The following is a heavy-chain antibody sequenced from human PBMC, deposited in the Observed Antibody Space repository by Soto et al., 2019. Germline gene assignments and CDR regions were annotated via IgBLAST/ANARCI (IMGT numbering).Heavy chain of an antibody. Sequence: SETLSLTCTVSGGSISSYYWSWIRQPPGKGREWIGYIYYSGSTKCNPSLTSRVTISVDTNKNQFSVNLSYLTAADTALYYWAGTVRKRIVGATGLDYRGQRNLVTVSS. CDR2: IYYSGST. CDR1: GGSISSYY. V-gene: IGHV4-59*08. D-gene: IGHD1-26*01. CDR3: AGTVRKRIVGATGLDY. J-gene: IGHJ4*02.